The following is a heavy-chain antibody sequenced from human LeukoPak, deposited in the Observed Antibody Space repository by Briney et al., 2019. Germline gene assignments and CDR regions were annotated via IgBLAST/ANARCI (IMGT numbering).Heavy chain of an antibody. Sequence: SQTLSLTCTVSGGSISSGSYYWSWIRQPAGKGLEWIGRIYTSGSTNYNPSLKSRVTISVDTAKNQFSLKLGSVTAADTAVYYCARGRISGQGVDYWGQGTLVTVSS. CDR3: ARGRISGQGVDY. CDR2: IYTSGST. J-gene: IGHJ4*02. D-gene: IGHD2-15*01. CDR1: GGSISSGSYY. V-gene: IGHV4-61*02.